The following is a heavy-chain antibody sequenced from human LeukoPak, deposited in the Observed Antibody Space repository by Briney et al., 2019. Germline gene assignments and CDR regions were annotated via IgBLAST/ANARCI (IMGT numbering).Heavy chain of an antibody. CDR1: GGTFSSYA. Sequence: SVKVSCKASGGTFSSYAIGWVRQAPGQGLEWMGRITPILGIANYAQKFQGRVTITADKSTSTAYMELSSLRSEDTAVYYCARENYYGSGSYFDYWGQGTLVTVSS. V-gene: IGHV1-69*04. CDR2: ITPILGIA. D-gene: IGHD3-10*01. J-gene: IGHJ4*02. CDR3: ARENYYGSGSYFDY.